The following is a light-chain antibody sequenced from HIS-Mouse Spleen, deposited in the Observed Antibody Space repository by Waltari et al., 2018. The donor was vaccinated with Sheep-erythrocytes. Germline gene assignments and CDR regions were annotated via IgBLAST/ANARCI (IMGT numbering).Light chain of an antibody. CDR2: AAS. CDR3: QQSYSTPQFT. J-gene: IGKJ3*01. Sequence: DIQMTQSPSSLSASVGDRVTIMCRASQSISSYLNWYQQKPGKAPKLLIYAASSLQSGVPSRFSGSGSGTDFTLTISSLQPEDFATYYCQQSYSTPQFTFGPGTKVDIK. V-gene: IGKV1-39*01. CDR1: QSISSY.